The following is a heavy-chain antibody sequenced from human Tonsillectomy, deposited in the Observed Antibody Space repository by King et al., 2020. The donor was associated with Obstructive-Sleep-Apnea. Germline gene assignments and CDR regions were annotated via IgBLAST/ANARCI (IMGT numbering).Heavy chain of an antibody. Sequence: QLVQSGSELKKPGASVKVSCKASAYTFTNYAMNWVRQAPGQGLEWMGWINTNTGNPTYAQGFTGRFVFSLDTSVSTAYLQISNLQAEDTAVYYCARKPRVRGGYYFDYWGQGTLVTVSS. V-gene: IGHV7-4-1*02. CDR2: INTNTGNP. CDR1: AYTFTNYA. D-gene: IGHD3-10*01. J-gene: IGHJ4*02. CDR3: ARKPRVRGGYYFDY.